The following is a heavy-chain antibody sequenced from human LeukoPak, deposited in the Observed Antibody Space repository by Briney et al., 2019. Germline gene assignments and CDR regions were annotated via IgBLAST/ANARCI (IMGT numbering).Heavy chain of an antibody. CDR2: IIPIFGTA. CDR1: GGTFSSYA. V-gene: IGHV1-69*01. J-gene: IGHJ4*02. Sequence: SVKVSCKASGGTFSSYAISWVRQAPGQGLEWMRGIIPIFGTANYAQKFQGRVTITADESTSTAYMELSSLRSEDTAVYYCASRGYSYALDYWGQGTLVTVSS. CDR3: ASRGYSYALDY. D-gene: IGHD5-18*01.